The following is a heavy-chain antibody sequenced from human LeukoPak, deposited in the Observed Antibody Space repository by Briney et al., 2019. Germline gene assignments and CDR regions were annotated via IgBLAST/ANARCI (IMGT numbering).Heavy chain of an antibody. V-gene: IGHV4-61*09. CDR3: ARFGFSYGTSWYRDYYYMDV. D-gene: IGHD6-13*01. CDR1: GGSLISNRHY. CDR2: IYSSGNT. J-gene: IGHJ6*03. Sequence: PSETLSLTCTVSGGSLISNRHYWSWIRQPAGKGLEWIGHIYSSGNTKYNPSLKSRLTMSIDSSKNQFSLILTSVTAADTAVYYCARFGFSYGTSWYRDYYYMDVWGKGTTVTVSS.